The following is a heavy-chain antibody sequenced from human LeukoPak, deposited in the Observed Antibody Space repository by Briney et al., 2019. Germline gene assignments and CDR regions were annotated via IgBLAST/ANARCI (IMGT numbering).Heavy chain of an antibody. CDR1: GGTFSSYA. Sequence: TVKVSCKASGGTFSSYAISWVRQAPGQGLEWMGGIIPIFGTANYAQKFQGRVTITADKSTSTAYMELSSLRSEDTAVYYCAREGGTYYYGSGTHYYYMDVWGKGTTVTISS. D-gene: IGHD3-10*01. CDR3: AREGGTYYYGSGTHYYYMDV. V-gene: IGHV1-69*06. J-gene: IGHJ6*03. CDR2: IIPIFGTA.